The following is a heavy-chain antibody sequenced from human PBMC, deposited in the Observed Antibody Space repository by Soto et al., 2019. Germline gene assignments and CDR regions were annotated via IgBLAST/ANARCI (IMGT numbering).Heavy chain of an antibody. CDR2: IYYSGST. J-gene: IGHJ6*02. CDR1: GGSISSYY. Sequence: SETLSLTCTVSGGSISSYYWSWIRQPPGKGLEWIGYIYYSGSTNYNPSLKSRVTISVDMSKNQFSLKLSSVTAADTAVYYCARDRGYDSSGYYYYYYGMDVWGQGTTVTVSS. D-gene: IGHD3-22*01. V-gene: IGHV4-59*01. CDR3: ARDRGYDSSGYYYYYYGMDV.